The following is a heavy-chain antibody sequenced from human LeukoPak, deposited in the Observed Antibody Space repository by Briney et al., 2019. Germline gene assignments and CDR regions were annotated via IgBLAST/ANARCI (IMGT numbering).Heavy chain of an antibody. CDR1: EFTFSSYG. CDR2: IWYDGSNK. V-gene: IGHV3-33*01. CDR3: ARDLGTAMGYFDY. Sequence: GGSLRLSCAGSEFTFSSYGMHWVRQAPGKGLEWVAVIWYDGSNKYYADSVKGRFTISRDNSKNTLYLQMNSLRAEDTAVYYCARDLGTAMGYFDYWGQGTLVTVSS. D-gene: IGHD5-18*01. J-gene: IGHJ4*02.